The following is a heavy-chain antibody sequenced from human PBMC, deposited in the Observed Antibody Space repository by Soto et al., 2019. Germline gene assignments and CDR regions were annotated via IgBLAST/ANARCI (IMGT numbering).Heavy chain of an antibody. CDR1: GGSISSSSYY. J-gene: IGHJ6*02. V-gene: IGHV4-39*01. CDR2: IYYSGST. CDR3: ARRRSWDYYYGMDV. Sequence: SETLSLTCTVSGGSISSSSYYWGWIRQPPGKGLEWIGSIYYSGSTYYNPSLKSRVTISVDTSKNQFSLKLSSVTAADTAVYYCARRRSWDYYYGMDVWGQGTTVTVSS. D-gene: IGHD7-27*01.